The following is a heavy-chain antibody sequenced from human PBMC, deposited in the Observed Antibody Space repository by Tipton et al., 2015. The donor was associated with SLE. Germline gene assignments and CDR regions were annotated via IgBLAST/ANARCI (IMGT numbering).Heavy chain of an antibody. J-gene: IGHJ4*02. CDR3: ARGVLRPFDY. Sequence: TLSLTCTVSGGSISSQYWSWIRQPPGKGLECIGYISNGGGTNYNPSLKSRVTISVDTAKNQLSLKLTSVTAADTAVYYCARGVLRPFDYWGQGTLVTVSS. V-gene: IGHV4-59*08. CDR2: ISNGGGT. D-gene: IGHD1-1*01. CDR1: GGSISSQY.